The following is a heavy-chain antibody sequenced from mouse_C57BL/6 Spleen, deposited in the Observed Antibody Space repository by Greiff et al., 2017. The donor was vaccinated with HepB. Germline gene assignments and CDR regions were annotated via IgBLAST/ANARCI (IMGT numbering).Heavy chain of an antibody. CDR1: GYTFTDYY. Sequence: EVQLQQSGPELVKPGASVKISCKASGYTFTDYYMNWVKQSHGKSLEWIGDINPNNGGTSYNQKFKGKATLTVDKSSSTAYMELRSLTSEDSAVYYCARRTTVVPDYWGQGTTLTVSS. CDR3: ARRTTVVPDY. J-gene: IGHJ2*01. V-gene: IGHV1-26*01. D-gene: IGHD1-1*01. CDR2: INPNNGGT.